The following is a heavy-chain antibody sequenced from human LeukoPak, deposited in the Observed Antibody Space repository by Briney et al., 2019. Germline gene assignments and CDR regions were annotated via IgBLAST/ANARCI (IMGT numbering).Heavy chain of an antibody. CDR2: ISAYNGNT. CDR1: GYTFTING. CDR3: ARDPPYYYDSSGYYDY. D-gene: IGHD3-22*01. V-gene: IGHV1-18*01. J-gene: IGHJ4*02. Sequence: ASVKLSCKASGYTFTINGISWVRQAPGQGLEWMGWISAYNGNTNYAQKLQGRVTMTTDTSTSTAYMELRSLRSDDTAVYYCARDPPYYYDSSGYYDYWGQGTLVTVSS.